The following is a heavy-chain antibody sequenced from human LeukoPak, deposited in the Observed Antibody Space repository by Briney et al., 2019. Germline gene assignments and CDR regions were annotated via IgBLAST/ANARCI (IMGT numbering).Heavy chain of an antibody. CDR2: IIPIFGTA. D-gene: IGHD3-22*01. Sequence: ASVKVSCKASGGTFSSYAISWVRQAPGQGLEWMGGIIPIFGTANYAQKFQGRVTITTDESTSTAYMELSSLRSEDTAVYYCARDYYDSSGYYYGGYSDYWGQGTLVTVSS. V-gene: IGHV1-69*05. CDR1: GGTFSSYA. CDR3: ARDYYDSSGYYYGGYSDY. J-gene: IGHJ4*02.